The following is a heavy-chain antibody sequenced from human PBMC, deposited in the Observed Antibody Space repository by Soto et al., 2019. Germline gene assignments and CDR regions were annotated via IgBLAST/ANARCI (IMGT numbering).Heavy chain of an antibody. V-gene: IGHV4-30-4*01. Sequence: QVQLQESGPGLVKPSQTLSLTCTVSGGSISSGDYYWSWIRQPPGKGLEWIGYIYYSGTTYYNPSLKRRVTISVDTSKNQFSLKLSSVTAADTAGYYCARSRNSDYVPQYWGQGTLVTVSS. D-gene: IGHD4-4*01. CDR2: IYYSGTT. CDR1: GGSISSGDYY. J-gene: IGHJ4*02. CDR3: ARSRNSDYVPQY.